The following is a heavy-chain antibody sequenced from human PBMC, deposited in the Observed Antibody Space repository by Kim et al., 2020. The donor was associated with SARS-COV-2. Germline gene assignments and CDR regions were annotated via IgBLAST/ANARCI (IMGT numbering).Heavy chain of an antibody. V-gene: IGHV1-69*13. CDR1: GGTFSSYA. CDR2: IIPIFGTA. CDR3: AREIVRYYYIEY. D-gene: IGHD1-26*01. J-gene: IGHJ4*02. Sequence: SVKVSCKASGGTFSSYAISWVRQAPGQGLEWMGGIIPIFGTANYAQKFQGRVTITADESTSTAYMELSSLRSEDTAVYYCAREIVRYYYIEYWGQGTLVTVSP.